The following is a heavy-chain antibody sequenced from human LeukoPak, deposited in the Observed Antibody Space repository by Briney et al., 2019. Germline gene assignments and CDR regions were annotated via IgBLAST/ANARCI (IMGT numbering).Heavy chain of an antibody. CDR3: AGVCAYYDILTGYPRWFTS. CDR1: GFTFNDYY. CDR2: ISSSSSYT. Sequence: GGSLRLSCAASGFTFNDYYMSWIRQAPGKGLEWGSYISSSSSYTNYADSVKGRFTISRDNAKNSLYLQMNSLRAEDTAVYYFAGVCAYYDILTGYPRWFTSWAQGTLATVS. J-gene: IGHJ5*02. D-gene: IGHD3-9*01. V-gene: IGHV3-11*06.